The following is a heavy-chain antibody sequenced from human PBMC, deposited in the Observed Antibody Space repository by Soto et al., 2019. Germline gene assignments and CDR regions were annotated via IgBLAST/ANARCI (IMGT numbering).Heavy chain of an antibody. CDR1: GDSVSSNSAA. D-gene: IGHD6-19*01. V-gene: IGHV6-1*01. CDR3: ASAKRGSGWYDY. CDR2: TYYRSKWYN. J-gene: IGHJ4*02. Sequence: SQTLSLTCAISGDSVSSNSAAWNWIRQSPSRGLEWLGRTYYRSKWYNDYAVSVKSRITIKPDTSKNQFSLQLNSVTPEDTAGYYYASAKRGSGWYDYWGQGTLVTVSS.